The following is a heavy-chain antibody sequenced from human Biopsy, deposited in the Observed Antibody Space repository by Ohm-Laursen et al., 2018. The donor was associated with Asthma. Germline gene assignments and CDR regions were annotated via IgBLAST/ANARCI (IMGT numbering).Heavy chain of an antibody. Sequence: SQTLSLTCTVSGGSVSSGSYYWSWIRQPPGKGLAWGSYISYSGSTDYNPSLKSRLTISMDTSKNQFSLKLSSVTAADTAVYYRARVPTTLRYFDLWGRGTLVTVSS. CDR2: ISYSGST. CDR1: GGSVSSGSYY. D-gene: IGHD2-15*01. V-gene: IGHV4-61*01. CDR3: ARVPTTLRYFDL. J-gene: IGHJ2*01.